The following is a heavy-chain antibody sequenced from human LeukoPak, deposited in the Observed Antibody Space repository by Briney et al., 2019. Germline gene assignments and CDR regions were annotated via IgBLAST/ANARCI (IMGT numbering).Heavy chain of an antibody. CDR1: GFIFSSYW. CDR2: IKQDGGER. J-gene: IGHJ4*02. V-gene: IGHV3-7*01. D-gene: IGHD4-11*01. CDR3: AREDHSNYNY. Sequence: PGGSLRLSCAVSGFIFSSYWMRWVRQAPGEGLEWVANIKQDGGERFYVDSVKGRFTISRDNAKNSLYLQMNSLRVEDTAVYYCAREDHSNYNYWGQGTLVTVSS.